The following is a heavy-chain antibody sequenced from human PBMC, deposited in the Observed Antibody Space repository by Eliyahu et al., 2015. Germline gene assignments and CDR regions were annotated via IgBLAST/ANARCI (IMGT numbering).Heavy chain of an antibody. CDR2: IIPILGIA. CDR1: GGTFSSYA. J-gene: IGHJ4*02. V-gene: IGHV1-69*04. Sequence: QVQLVQSGAEVKKPGSSVKVSCKASGGTFSSYAISWVRQAPGQGLEWMGRIIPILGIANYAQKFQGRVTITADKSTSTAYMELSSLRSEDTAVYYCARDFAGIVATPVWGQGTLVTVSS. D-gene: IGHD5-12*01. CDR3: ARDFAGIVATPV.